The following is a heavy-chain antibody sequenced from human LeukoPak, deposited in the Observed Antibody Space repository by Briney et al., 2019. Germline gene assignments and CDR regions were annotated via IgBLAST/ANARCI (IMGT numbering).Heavy chain of an antibody. Sequence: ASVKVSCRAAGYTFTSYAMNWVRQAPGQGLEWMGWINTNTGNPTYARGFTGRFVFSLDASVSTEYLQISSLKAEDTAVYYCARARIAAAEIAWFDPWGQGTLVTVSS. D-gene: IGHD6-13*01. J-gene: IGHJ5*02. V-gene: IGHV7-4-1*02. CDR3: ARARIAAAEIAWFDP. CDR2: INTNTGNP. CDR1: GYTFTSYA.